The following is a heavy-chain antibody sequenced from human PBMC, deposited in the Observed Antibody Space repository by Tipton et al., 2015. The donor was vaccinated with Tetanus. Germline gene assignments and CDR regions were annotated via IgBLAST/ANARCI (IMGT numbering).Heavy chain of an antibody. J-gene: IGHJ6*02. D-gene: IGHD3-10*01. CDR1: GYEFISYW. CDR2: IYPAASDI. V-gene: IGHV5-51*01. CDR3: ARHSGGSEIGYYDDMDV. Sequence: QSGAEVKKPGESLRISCKASGYEFISYWIAWVRQMPGKGLEWMGVIYPAASDIRNSPSFQGQVTMSVDKSTSTAYLQWRSLKASDSAMYYCARHSGGSEIGYYDDMDVWGQGTTVTVSS.